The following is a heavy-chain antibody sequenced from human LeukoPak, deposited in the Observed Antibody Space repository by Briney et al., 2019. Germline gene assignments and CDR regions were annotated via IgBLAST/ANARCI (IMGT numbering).Heavy chain of an antibody. CDR3: ARAPGEWFGELLAYYFDY. CDR1: GGSFSDYY. CDR2: INHSGST. J-gene: IGHJ4*02. D-gene: IGHD3-10*01. V-gene: IGHV4-34*01. Sequence: SETLSLTCAVFGGSFSDYYWNWIRQPPGKGLEWIGEINHSGSTNSNPSLKSRVTILADTSKNQFSLKLSSVTAADTAVYYCARAPGEWFGELLAYYFDYWGQGTLVAVSS.